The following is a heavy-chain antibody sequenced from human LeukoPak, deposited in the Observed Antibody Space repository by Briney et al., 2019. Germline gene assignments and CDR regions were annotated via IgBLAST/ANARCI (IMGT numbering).Heavy chain of an antibody. D-gene: IGHD3-10*01. V-gene: IGHV4-38-2*02. J-gene: IGHJ6*03. CDR2: TYHSGTS. Sequence: SETLSLTCTVSGYSISNGYYWGWIRRPPGKGLEWIGTTYHSGTSYYNPSLKSRVTISVDTSKNQFSLKLSSVTAADTAVYYCARGKITMVRGVIRYYYYYYMDVWGKGTTVTVSS. CDR3: ARGKITMVRGVIRYYYYYYMDV. CDR1: GYSISNGYY.